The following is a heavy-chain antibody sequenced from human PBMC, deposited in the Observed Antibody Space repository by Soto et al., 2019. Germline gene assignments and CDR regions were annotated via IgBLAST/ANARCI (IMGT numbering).Heavy chain of an antibody. CDR1: GFIFNNYA. V-gene: IGHV3-23*01. D-gene: IGHD2-21*01. J-gene: IGHJ2*01. CDR2: VSGRGGSA. CDR3: VRRAGGAVVWYYDL. Sequence: EVQLLESGGGLVQRGGSLRLSCAASGFIFNNYAMTWVRQAPGKGLEWVARVSGRGGSAYYEDSVKGRLTISSDNSNNTLYLQMTNVRGEDTAVYYCVRRAGGAVVWYYDLWGRGTLVSVFS.